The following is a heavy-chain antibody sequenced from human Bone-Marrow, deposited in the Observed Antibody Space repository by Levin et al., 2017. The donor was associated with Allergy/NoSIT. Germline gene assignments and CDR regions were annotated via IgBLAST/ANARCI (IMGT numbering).Heavy chain of an antibody. CDR1: GGSISSGSYY. Sequence: SETLSLTCTVSGGSISSGSYYWSWIRQPAGKGLEWIGRIYTSGSTNYNPSLKSRVTISEDTSKNQFSLKLSSVTAADTAVYYCASGYGSVDYWGQGTLVTVSS. CDR2: IYTSGST. CDR3: ASGYGSVDY. V-gene: IGHV4-61*02. J-gene: IGHJ4*02. D-gene: IGHD5-18*01.